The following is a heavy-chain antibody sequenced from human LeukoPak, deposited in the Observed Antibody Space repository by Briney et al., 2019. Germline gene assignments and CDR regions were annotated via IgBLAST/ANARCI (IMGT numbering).Heavy chain of an antibody. Sequence: SETLSLTCTVSGGSISSYYWSWIRQPAGKGLEWIGRIYTSGSTNYNPSLKSRVTISVDTSRNQFSLKLSSVTAADTAVYYCARISVLRYFDWLLDDAFDIWGQGTMVTVSS. J-gene: IGHJ3*02. CDR1: GGSISSYY. CDR3: ARISVLRYFDWLLDDAFDI. V-gene: IGHV4-4*07. CDR2: IYTSGST. D-gene: IGHD3-9*01.